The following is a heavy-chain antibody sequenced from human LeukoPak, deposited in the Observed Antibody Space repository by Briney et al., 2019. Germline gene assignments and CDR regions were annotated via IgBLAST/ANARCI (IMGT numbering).Heavy chain of an antibody. CDR3: ARRYSSSCFDY. V-gene: IGHV4-31*11. CDR1: GGSISSGGYS. J-gene: IGHJ4*02. CDR2: IYYSGST. Sequence: SETLSLTCAVSGGSISSGGYSWSWIRQHPGKGLEWIGYIYYSGSTYYNPSLKSRVTISVDTPKNQFSLKLSSVTAADTAVYYCARRYSSSCFDYWGQGTLVTVSS. D-gene: IGHD6-13*01.